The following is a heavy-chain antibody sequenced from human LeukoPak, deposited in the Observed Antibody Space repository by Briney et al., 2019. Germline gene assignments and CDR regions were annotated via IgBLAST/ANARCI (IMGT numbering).Heavy chain of an antibody. CDR1: GFTFDDYA. V-gene: IGHV3-9*01. D-gene: IGHD6-19*01. J-gene: IGHJ4*02. CDR3: ASSGAVAGPFDY. CDR2: ISWNSGSI. Sequence: GGSLRLSCAASGFTFDDYAMHWVRQAPGKGLEWVSGISWNSGSIGYADSVKGRSTISRDNAKNSLYLQMNSLRAEDTALYYCASSGAVAGPFDYWGQGTLVTVSS.